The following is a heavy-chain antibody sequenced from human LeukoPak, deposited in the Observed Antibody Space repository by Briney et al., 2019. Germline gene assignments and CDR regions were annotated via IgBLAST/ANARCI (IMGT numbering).Heavy chain of an antibody. CDR3: ASLVLLYSSSWMNWFDP. Sequence: SETLSLTCTVSGGSISTYYWNWIRQAAGKGLEWMGRIYTSGSTNYNPSLKSRVTMSVDTSKNQFSLKLSSVTAADTAVYYCASLVLLYSSSWMNWFDPWGQGTLVTVSS. J-gene: IGHJ5*02. V-gene: IGHV4-4*07. CDR1: GGSISTYY. D-gene: IGHD6-13*01. CDR2: IYTSGST.